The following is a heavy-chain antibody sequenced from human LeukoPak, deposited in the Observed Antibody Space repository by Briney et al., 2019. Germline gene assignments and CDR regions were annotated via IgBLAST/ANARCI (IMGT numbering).Heavy chain of an antibody. J-gene: IGHJ4*02. D-gene: IGHD6-6*01. CDR1: GFTFSSYA. CDR2: ISGSGGST. Sequence: LPGGSLRLSCAASGFTFSSYAMSWVRQAPGKGLEWVSAISGSGGSTYYADSVKGRFTISRDNSKNTLYLQMNSLRAEDTAVYYCAKDRGIIAARPNYFDYWGQGTLVTVSS. CDR3: AKDRGIIAARPNYFDY. V-gene: IGHV3-23*01.